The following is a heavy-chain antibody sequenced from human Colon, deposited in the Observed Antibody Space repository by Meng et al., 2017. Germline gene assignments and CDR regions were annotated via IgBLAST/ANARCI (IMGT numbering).Heavy chain of an antibody. CDR2: IYYSGST. J-gene: IGHJ4*02. Sequence: QVQLQWSGPGLVRPSETLSLTCTVYGGSVSSGSYYWSWIRQPPGKGLEWIGYIYYSGSTNYNPSLKSRVTISVDTSKNQFSLKLSSVTAADTAVYYCARGASDYDFDYWGQGTLVTVSS. V-gene: IGHV4-61*01. CDR3: ARGASDYDFDY. D-gene: IGHD3-22*01. CDR1: GGSVSSGSYY.